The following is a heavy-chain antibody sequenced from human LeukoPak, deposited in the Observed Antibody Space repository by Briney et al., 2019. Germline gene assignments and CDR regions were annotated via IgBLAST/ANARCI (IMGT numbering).Heavy chain of an antibody. J-gene: IGHJ4*02. CDR2: IIPIFGTA. Sequence: EASVKVSCKASGGTFSSYAISWVRQAPGQGLEWMGGIIPIFGTANYAQKFQGRVTITADKSTSTAYMELSSLRSEDAAVYYCAKRNYYFDYWGQGTLVTVSS. D-gene: IGHD1-14*01. CDR3: AKRNYYFDY. CDR1: GGTFSSYA. V-gene: IGHV1-69*06.